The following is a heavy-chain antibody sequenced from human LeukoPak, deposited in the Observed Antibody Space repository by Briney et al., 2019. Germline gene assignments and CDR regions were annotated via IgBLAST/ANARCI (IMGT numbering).Heavy chain of an antibody. Sequence: PSETLSLTCTVSGGSISSSSYYWGWIRQPPGKGLEWIGSIYYSGSTYYNPSLKSRVTISVDTSKNQFSLKLSSVTAADTAVYYCAREGPRHFDWLSHFNPPSAYYMNVWGKGTTVTVSS. CDR2: IYYSGST. CDR3: AREGPRHFDWLSHFNPPSAYYMNV. J-gene: IGHJ6*03. V-gene: IGHV4-39*07. CDR1: GGSISSSSYY. D-gene: IGHD3-9*01.